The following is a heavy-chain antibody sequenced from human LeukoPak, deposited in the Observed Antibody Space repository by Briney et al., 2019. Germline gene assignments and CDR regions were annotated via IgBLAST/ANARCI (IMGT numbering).Heavy chain of an antibody. CDR3: ARSMVGATGFDY. D-gene: IGHD1-26*01. J-gene: IGHJ4*02. CDR1: GYTFTNYG. CDR2: ISPYNGNT. Sequence: ASVKVSCKASGYTFTNYGISWVRQAPGQGLEWMTWISPYNGNTNYAQKLQGRVTMTTDTSTSTAYMELRSLRSDDTAVYYCARSMVGATGFDYWGQGTLVTVSS. V-gene: IGHV1-18*01.